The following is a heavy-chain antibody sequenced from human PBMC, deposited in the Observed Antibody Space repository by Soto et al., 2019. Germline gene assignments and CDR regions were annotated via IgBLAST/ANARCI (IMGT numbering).Heavy chain of an antibody. Sequence: ASVKVSCKASGYTFTSYAMHWVRQAPGQRLEWMGWINADNGNTKYSQKFQGRVTITRDTSASTAYMELSSLRSEDTAVYYCARDVKIPDIVVVPSANWFDPWGQGTLVTVSS. CDR2: INADNGNT. V-gene: IGHV1-3*01. J-gene: IGHJ5*02. CDR3: ARDVKIPDIVVVPSANWFDP. D-gene: IGHD2-2*01. CDR1: GYTFTSYA.